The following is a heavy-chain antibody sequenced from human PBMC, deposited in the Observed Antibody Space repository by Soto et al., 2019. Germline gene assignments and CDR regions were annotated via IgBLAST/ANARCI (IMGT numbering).Heavy chain of an antibody. Sequence: GGSLRLSCAASGFTFSSYAMHWVRQAPGKGLEWVAVISYDGSNKYYADSVKGRFTISRDNSKNTRYLQMNSLRAEDTAVYYCARDGSGYPQGYYFDYWGQGTLVTVSS. V-gene: IGHV3-30-3*01. CDR2: ISYDGSNK. CDR3: ARDGSGYPQGYYFDY. D-gene: IGHD5-12*01. CDR1: GFTFSSYA. J-gene: IGHJ4*02.